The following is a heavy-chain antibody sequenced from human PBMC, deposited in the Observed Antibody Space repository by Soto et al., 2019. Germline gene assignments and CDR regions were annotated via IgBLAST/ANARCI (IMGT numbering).Heavy chain of an antibody. CDR2: ILHNGNA. D-gene: IGHD6-19*01. J-gene: IGHJ4*02. CDR1: GASVTSTGYY. Sequence: QVQQRESGPGLMRPSQTLSLTCTVSGASVTSTGYYWTWIRQSPGKVLEWLGYILHNGNADYSQSLETRRSISLDSSKNQFSLKVNSVSAADTAIYFCARVSAVSAEYYFDYWGQGALVTVSS. V-gene: IGHV4-30-4*01. CDR3: ARVSAVSAEYYFDY.